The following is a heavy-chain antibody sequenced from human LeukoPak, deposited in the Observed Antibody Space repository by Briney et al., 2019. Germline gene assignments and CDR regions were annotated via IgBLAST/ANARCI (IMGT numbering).Heavy chain of an antibody. Sequence: PGGSLRLSCAASGFTFGSYGMSWVRQAPGKGVEWVSFITPSADRTSYADSVEGRFTISRDNPRNTLYMQMNSLRDEDTALYYCAIMHGYYDGSGYWVQWGQGTLVTVSS. J-gene: IGHJ1*01. CDR1: GFTFGSYG. CDR3: AIMHGYYDGSGYWVQ. CDR2: ITPSADRT. D-gene: IGHD3-22*01. V-gene: IGHV3-23*01.